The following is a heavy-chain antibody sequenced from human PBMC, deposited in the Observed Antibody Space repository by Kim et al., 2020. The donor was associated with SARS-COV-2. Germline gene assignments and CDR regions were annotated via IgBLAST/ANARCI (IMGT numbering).Heavy chain of an antibody. Sequence: SLRLSCAASGFTFSSYAMHWVRQAPGKGLEFVAVISYDGSNKYYADSVKGRFTISRDNSKNTLYLQMNILRAEDTAVYYFARGVTYYYDSSGYYYERGLDYWGQGTLVTVSS. CDR2: ISYDGSNK. CDR3: ARGVTYYYDSSGYYYERGLDY. V-gene: IGHV3-30*04. D-gene: IGHD3-22*01. J-gene: IGHJ4*02. CDR1: GFTFSSYA.